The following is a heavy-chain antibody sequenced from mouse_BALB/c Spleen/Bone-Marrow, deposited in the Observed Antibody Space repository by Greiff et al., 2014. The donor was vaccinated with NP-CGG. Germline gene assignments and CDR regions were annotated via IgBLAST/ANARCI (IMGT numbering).Heavy chain of an antibody. CDR2: IHPNSGNT. CDR3: ARHHRYAYYFDY. J-gene: IGHJ2*01. CDR1: GYTFTNSW. V-gene: IGHV1S130*01. Sequence: QVQLQQSGSVLVRPGASVKLSCKASGYTFTNSWMHWAKQRPGQGLEWIGEIHPNSGNTNYNEKFEGKATLTVDTSSTTAYVDLSSLTSEDSAVYYCARHHRYAYYFDYWCQGTALTVSS. D-gene: IGHD2-14*01.